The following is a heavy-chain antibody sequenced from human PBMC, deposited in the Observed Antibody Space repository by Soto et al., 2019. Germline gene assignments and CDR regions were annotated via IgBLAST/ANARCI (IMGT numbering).Heavy chain of an antibody. Sequence: QVQLVQSGAEVKKPGASVKVSCKASGYTFTSYAMHWVRQAPGQRLEWMGWINAGNGNTKYSQKFQGRVTITRDTSASTAYLELSSLRSEDTAVYYCAGVPSEYSSSSNPFDYWGQGTLVTVSS. D-gene: IGHD6-6*01. CDR2: INAGNGNT. CDR3: AGVPSEYSSSSNPFDY. J-gene: IGHJ4*02. V-gene: IGHV1-3*01. CDR1: GYTFTSYA.